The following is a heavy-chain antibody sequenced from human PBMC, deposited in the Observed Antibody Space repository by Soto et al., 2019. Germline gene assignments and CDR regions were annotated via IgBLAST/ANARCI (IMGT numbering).Heavy chain of an antibody. CDR2: ISYDGSNK. D-gene: IGHD5-12*01. CDR1: GFTFSSYG. CDR3: AKEMYISGYDSAPRGFDY. V-gene: IGHV3-30*18. J-gene: IGHJ4*02. Sequence: GGSLRLSCAASGFTFSSYGMHWVRQAPGKGLEWVALISYDGSNKYYADSVEGRFTISRDNSKNTVYLQMNSLRAEDTAVYYCAKEMYISGYDSAPRGFDYWGQGTLVTVSS.